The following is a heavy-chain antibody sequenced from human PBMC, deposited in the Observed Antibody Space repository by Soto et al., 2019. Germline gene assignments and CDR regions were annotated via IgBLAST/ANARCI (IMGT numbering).Heavy chain of an antibody. J-gene: IGHJ3*02. D-gene: IGHD3-10*01. V-gene: IGHV4-39*07. CDR2: IYCSGST. Sequence: SETLSLTCTVSGGSISSSSYYWGWIRQPPGKGLEWIGSIYCSGSTYYNPSLKSRFTISVDTSKNQFSLKLSSVTAADTAVYYCARGPTYYYGSGRGGAFDIWGQGTMVTVSS. CDR1: GGSISSSSYY. CDR3: ARGPTYYYGSGRGGAFDI.